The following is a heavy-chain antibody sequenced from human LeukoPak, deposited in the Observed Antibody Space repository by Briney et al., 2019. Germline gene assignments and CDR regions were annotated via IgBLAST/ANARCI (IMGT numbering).Heavy chain of an antibody. CDR3: AKGRWGLTINNFDI. J-gene: IGHJ3*02. CDR1: GFTFSNYD. D-gene: IGHD3-9*01. CDR2: INYSGVST. Sequence: PGGSLRLSCAASGFTFSNYDMTWIRQAPGKGLEWVSVINYSGVSTNYADSVKGRFTISRDNSKNTVYLQMNSLRVEDTAVYYCAKGRWGLTINNFDIWGQGTMVTVSS. V-gene: IGHV3-23*01.